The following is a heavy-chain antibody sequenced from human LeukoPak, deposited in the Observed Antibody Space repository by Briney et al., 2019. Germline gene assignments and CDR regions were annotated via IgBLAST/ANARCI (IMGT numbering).Heavy chain of an antibody. CDR2: IYYSGST. V-gene: IGHV4-39*01. CDR3: ARQSATAWYFDL. CDR1: GGSISSSSYY. Sequence: PSETLSLTCTVSGGSISSSSYYWGWIRQPPGKGLEWIGSIYYSGSTYYNPSLKSRVTISVDTSKNQFSLKLSSVTAADTAVYYCARQSATAWYFDLWGRGTLVTVSS. J-gene: IGHJ2*01. D-gene: IGHD1-26*01.